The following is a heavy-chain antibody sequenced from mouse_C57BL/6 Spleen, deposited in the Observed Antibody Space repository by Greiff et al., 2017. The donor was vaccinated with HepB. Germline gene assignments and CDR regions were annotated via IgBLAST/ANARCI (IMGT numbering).Heavy chain of an antibody. D-gene: IGHD2-3*01. Sequence: QVTLKESGPGILQSSQTLSLTCSFSGFSLSTSGMGVSWIRQPSGKGLEWLAHIYWDDDKRYNPSLKSRLTISKDTSRNQVFLKITSVDTADTATYYCARGIYDGYYAWFAYWGQGTLVTVSA. J-gene: IGHJ3*01. CDR2: IYWDDDK. V-gene: IGHV8-12*01. CDR3: ARGIYDGYYAWFAY. CDR1: GFSLSTSGMG.